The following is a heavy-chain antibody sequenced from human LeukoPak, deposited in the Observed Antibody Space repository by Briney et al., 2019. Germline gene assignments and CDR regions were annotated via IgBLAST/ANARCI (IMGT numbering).Heavy chain of an antibody. J-gene: IGHJ5*02. Sequence: SETLSLTCTVSGGPISSHYWSWIRQPPGKGLEWIGYIYYSGSTNYNPSLKSRVTISVDTSKNQFSLNLTSVTAADTATYHCARLEYSGSYYWFDPWGQGTGVTVSS. V-gene: IGHV4-59*11. CDR2: IYYSGST. CDR1: GGPISSHY. CDR3: ARLEYSGSYYWFDP. D-gene: IGHD1-26*01.